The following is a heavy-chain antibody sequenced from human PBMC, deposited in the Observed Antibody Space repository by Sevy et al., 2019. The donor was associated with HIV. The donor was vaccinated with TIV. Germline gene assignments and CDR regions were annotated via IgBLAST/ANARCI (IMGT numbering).Heavy chain of an antibody. CDR2: INPNSGST. J-gene: IGHJ3*02. CDR1: GYTFTGHY. D-gene: IGHD2-15*01. V-gene: IGHV1-2*02. Sequence: ASVKVSCKASGYTFTGHYMHWVRQAPGQGLEWMGWINPNSGSTDYSQKFQGRVTLTRDTSISTAYLELGRLTSDDTAVYYCATVFPYCSGGSCYSPYHAFDIWGQGTMVTVSS. CDR3: ATVFPYCSGGSCYSPYHAFDI.